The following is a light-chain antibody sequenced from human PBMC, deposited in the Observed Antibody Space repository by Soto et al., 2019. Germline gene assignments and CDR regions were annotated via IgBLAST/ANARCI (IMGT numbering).Light chain of an antibody. J-gene: IGKJ4*01. V-gene: IGKV3-11*01. CDR3: QQRSNWPHLS. CDR2: DAS. CDR1: QSVSNY. Sequence: EIVLTQSPATLSLSPGERATLSCRASQSVSNYLAWYQQKPGQAPRLLIYDASNRATGIPARFSGSGSGTDITLTISSVDTDDFAVYYCQQRSNWPHLSYGGGTKVEVK.